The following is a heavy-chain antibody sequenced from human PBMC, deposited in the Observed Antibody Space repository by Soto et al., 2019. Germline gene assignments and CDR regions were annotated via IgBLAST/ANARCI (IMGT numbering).Heavy chain of an antibody. Sequence: GKGLEWASYISTSSVYTNYADSVKGRFTISRDNAKNSLYLQMNSLRAEDTAVYYCAILFGSYWSMGKCIPVW. CDR2: ISTSSVYT. D-gene: IGHD2-2*01. CDR3: AILFGSYWSMGKCIPV. V-gene: IGHV3-11*06. J-gene: IGHJ3*01.